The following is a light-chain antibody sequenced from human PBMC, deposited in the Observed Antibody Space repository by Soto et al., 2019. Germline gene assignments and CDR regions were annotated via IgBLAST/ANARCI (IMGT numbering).Light chain of an antibody. CDR2: EVS. J-gene: IGLJ1*01. CDR1: SSDVGGYNY. Sequence: QSALTQPASVSGSPGQSITISCTGTSSDVGGYNYVSWYQQHRGKAPTLMISEVSNRPSGVSNRFSGSKSGNTASLTISGLQAEDEADYYCSSYTGSNLGVFGTGTKLTVL. CDR3: SSYTGSNLGV. V-gene: IGLV2-14*01.